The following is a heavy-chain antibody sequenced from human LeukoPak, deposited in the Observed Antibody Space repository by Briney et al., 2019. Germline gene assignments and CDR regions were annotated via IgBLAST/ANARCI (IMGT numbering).Heavy chain of an antibody. D-gene: IGHD6-6*01. CDR2: ISWNSGSI. V-gene: IGHV3-9*03. J-gene: IGHJ4*02. Sequence: GGSLRLSCAASGFTFDDCAMHWVRQAPGKGLEWVSGISWNSGSIGYADSVKGRFTISRDNAKNSLYLQMNSLRAEDMALYYCARGTLGSRSFYSFDYWGQGSLVTVSS. CDR3: ARGTLGSRSFYSFDY. CDR1: GFTFDDCA.